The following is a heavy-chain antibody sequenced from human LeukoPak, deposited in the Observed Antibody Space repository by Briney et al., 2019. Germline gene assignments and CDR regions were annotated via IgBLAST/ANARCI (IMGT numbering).Heavy chain of an antibody. D-gene: IGHD4-23*01. CDR2: IYHSGST. V-gene: IGHV4-4*02. J-gene: IGHJ4*02. CDR3: ARDYGGNYYYDY. Sequence: RTSGTLSLTCAVSGGSISSSNWWGWVRQPPGKGLEWIGEIYHSGSTNYNPSLKSRVTISVDKSKNQFSLKLSSVTAADTAVYYCARDYGGNYYYDYWGQGTLVTVSS. CDR1: GGSISSSNW.